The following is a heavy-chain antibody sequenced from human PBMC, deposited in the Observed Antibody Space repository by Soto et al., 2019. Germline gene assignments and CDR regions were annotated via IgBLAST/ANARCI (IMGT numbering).Heavy chain of an antibody. CDR2: ISGSGGST. CDR1: GFTFSSYA. CDR3: AKESNYDFWSSYPTGNGQIDY. Sequence: GGSLRLSCAASGFTFSSYAMSWVRQAPGKGLEWVSAISGSGGSTYYADSVKGRFTISRDNSKNTLYLQMNSLRAEDTAVYYCAKESNYDFWSSYPTGNGQIDYWGQGTLVTVSS. V-gene: IGHV3-23*01. D-gene: IGHD3-3*01. J-gene: IGHJ4*02.